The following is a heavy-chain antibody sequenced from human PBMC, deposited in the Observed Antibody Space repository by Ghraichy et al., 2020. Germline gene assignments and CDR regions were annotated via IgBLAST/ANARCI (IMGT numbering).Heavy chain of an antibody. V-gene: IGHV2-5*01. CDR3: AHSSIFGYFEY. D-gene: IGHD3-3*02. J-gene: IGHJ4*02. Sequence: PTLVKPTQTLTLTCSFSGFSLTTSEVGVGWIRQPPGKALEWLALIYWSDDKRYTPSLKSRLTIAKDTSRNQVVLTMTNMDPVDTGTYYCAHSSIFGYFEYWGQGALVTVSS. CDR2: IYWSDDK. CDR1: GFSLTTSEVG.